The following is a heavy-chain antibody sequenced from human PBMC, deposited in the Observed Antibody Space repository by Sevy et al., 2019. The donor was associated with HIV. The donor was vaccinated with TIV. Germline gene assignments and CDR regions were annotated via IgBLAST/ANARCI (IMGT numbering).Heavy chain of an antibody. J-gene: IGHJ6*02. CDR2: ISSTSSYI. V-gene: IGHV3-21*01. CDR3: ARVWDYSVRQVDV. D-gene: IGHD3-10*02. CDR1: GFMFRSYR. Sequence: GGSLRLSCAASGFMFRSYRMNWVRQAPGKGLEWVSSISSTSSYIYYADSVKGRFTISRDNAKNSLYLQMNSLRAEDTAVYYCARVWDYSVRQVDVWGQGTTVTVSS.